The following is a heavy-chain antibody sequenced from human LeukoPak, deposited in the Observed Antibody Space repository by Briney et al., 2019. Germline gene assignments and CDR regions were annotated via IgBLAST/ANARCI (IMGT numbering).Heavy chain of an antibody. D-gene: IGHD3-22*01. V-gene: IGHV1-2*02. CDR2: INPNSGGT. CDR3: ARFDYYDSSGYYYFDY. CDR1: GYTFTGYY. Sequence: GASVKVSCKASGYTFTGYYMHWVRQAPGQGLEWMGWINPNSGGTNYAQKFQGRVTMTRDTSISTAYMELSRLRSDDTAVYYCARFDYYDSSGYYYFDYWGQGTLVTVSS. J-gene: IGHJ4*02.